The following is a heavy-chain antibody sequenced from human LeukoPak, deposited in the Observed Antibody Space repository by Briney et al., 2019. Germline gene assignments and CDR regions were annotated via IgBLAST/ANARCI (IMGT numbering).Heavy chain of an antibody. CDR3: ARHDGSSFIYYVDH. Sequence: GGSPRLSCAASGFSVSCRGMSWVRQAPGKGLEWVSTISNSGYKTWYADSGKGRFTISRDNSQNTLYLQMSSLRAEDTALYYCARHDGSSFIYYVDHLGQGALVTVSS. V-gene: IGHV3-23*01. CDR2: ISNSGYKT. D-gene: IGHD1-26*01. CDR1: GFSVSCRG. J-gene: IGHJ4*02.